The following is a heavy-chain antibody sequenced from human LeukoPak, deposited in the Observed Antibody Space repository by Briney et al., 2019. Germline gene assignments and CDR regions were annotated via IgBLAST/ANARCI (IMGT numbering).Heavy chain of an antibody. Sequence: GASVKASCKASGYTFTGYYMHWVRQAPGQRLEWMGWINPNSGGTNYAQKCQGRVTMTRDTSISTAYMELSRLRSDDTAVYYCARSDSSGFKNDYWGQGTLVTVSS. D-gene: IGHD3-22*01. CDR3: ARSDSSGFKNDY. CDR2: INPNSGGT. V-gene: IGHV1-2*02. J-gene: IGHJ4*02. CDR1: GYTFTGYY.